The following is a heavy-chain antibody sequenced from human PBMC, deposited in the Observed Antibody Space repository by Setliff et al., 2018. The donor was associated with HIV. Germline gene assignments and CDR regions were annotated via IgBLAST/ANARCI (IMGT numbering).Heavy chain of an antibody. CDR3: TRPQYIYENGGSDY. V-gene: IGHV3-73*01. J-gene: IGHJ4*02. CDR2: IKDRTDNYAT. CDR1: GFIFSGSP. Sequence: PGGSLRLSCAASGFIFSGSPIHWVRQASGKGLEWLGRIKDRTDNYATAYAASVKGRFTIFRDDSANTAYLQINSLEIEDTAVYYCTRPQYIYENGGSDYWGQGTLVTVSS. D-gene: IGHD3-22*01.